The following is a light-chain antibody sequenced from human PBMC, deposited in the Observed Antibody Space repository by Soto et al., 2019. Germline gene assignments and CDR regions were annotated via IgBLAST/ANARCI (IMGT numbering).Light chain of an antibody. Sequence: QSALTQPASVSGSPGQSITIPCTGTSSDVGSYNLVSWYQQHTGKAPKLMIYEGSKRPSGVSTRFSGSKSGNTASLTISGLQAEDEADYYSCSYAGSSTLYVFGTGTKLTVL. CDR3: CSYAGSSTLYV. J-gene: IGLJ1*01. CDR1: SSDVGSYNL. CDR2: EGS. V-gene: IGLV2-23*01.